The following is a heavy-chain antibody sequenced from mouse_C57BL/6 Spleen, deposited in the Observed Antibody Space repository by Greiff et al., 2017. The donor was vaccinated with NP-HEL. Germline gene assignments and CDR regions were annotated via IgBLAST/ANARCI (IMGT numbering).Heavy chain of an antibody. CDR2: ISNGGGST. CDR3: ARHGGNYGWYFDV. CDR1: GFTFSDYY. V-gene: IGHV5-12*01. Sequence: DVMLVESGGGLVQPGGSLKLSCAASGFTFSDYYMYWVRQTPEKRLEWVAYISNGGGSTYYPDTVKGRFTISRDIAKNTLYLQMSRLKSEDTAMYYCARHGGNYGWYFDVWGTGTTVTVSS. D-gene: IGHD2-1*01. J-gene: IGHJ1*03.